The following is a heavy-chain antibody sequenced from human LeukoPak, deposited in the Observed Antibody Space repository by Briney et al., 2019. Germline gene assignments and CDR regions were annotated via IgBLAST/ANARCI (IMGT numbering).Heavy chain of an antibody. V-gene: IGHV4-30-4*01. D-gene: IGHD3-10*01. Sequence: SQTLSLTCTVSGGSISSGDYYWSWIRQPPGKGLEWIGYIYYSGSTYYNPSLKSRVTISVDTSKNQFSLKLSSVTAADTAVYYCARGGVRGVIALDYWGQGTLVTVSP. J-gene: IGHJ4*02. CDR1: GGSISSGDYY. CDR3: ARGGVRGVIALDY. CDR2: IYYSGST.